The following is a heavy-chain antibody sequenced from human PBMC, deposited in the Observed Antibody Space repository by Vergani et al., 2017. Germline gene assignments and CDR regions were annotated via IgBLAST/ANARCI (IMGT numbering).Heavy chain of an antibody. D-gene: IGHD2-15*01. CDR1: GFRVTTYY. CDR2: IKSDGRT. Sequence: VELLESGGGLAQPGGSLRVSCSASGFRVTTYYMSWVRQAPGKGLEWVSVIKSDGRTSDAEYVRGRFTISRDTSRNEVYRQMNILRVEDTGVYYCTRSECSGTTCYGHYFDLWGHGIMVTVSS. V-gene: IGHV3-66*02. J-gene: IGHJ4*01. CDR3: TRSECSGTTCYGHYFDL.